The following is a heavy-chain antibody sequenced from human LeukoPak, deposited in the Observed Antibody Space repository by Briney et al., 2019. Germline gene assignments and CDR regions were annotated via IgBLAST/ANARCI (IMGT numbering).Heavy chain of an antibody. V-gene: IGHV1-46*01. J-gene: IGHJ6*02. CDR3: ARDGSFVPAAIAHFVYYYGIDD. CDR2: INTSGGST. D-gene: IGHD2-2*01. Sequence: GASVTVSCTASGYTFTIYYMHWVRQAPGQGIEWMGIINTSGGSTSYAQKFQGRVTMTRDTSTSTVYMELSSLISEDTAVYYCARDGSFVPAAIAHFVYYYGIDDWGQGTTVTVSS. CDR1: GYTFTIYY.